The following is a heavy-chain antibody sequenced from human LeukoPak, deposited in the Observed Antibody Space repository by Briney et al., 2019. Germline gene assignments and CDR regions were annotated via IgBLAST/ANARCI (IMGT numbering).Heavy chain of an antibody. CDR1: GFTVSSNY. Sequence: PGGSLRLSCAASGFTVSSNYMSWVRQAPGKGLEWVSVIYSGGSTYYADSLKGRFTISRDNSKNTLYLQMNSLRAEDTAVYYCARFVLRQRSSSHLEYWGQGTLVTVSS. CDR3: ARFVLRQRSSSHLEY. CDR2: IYSGGST. J-gene: IGHJ4*02. V-gene: IGHV3-53*01. D-gene: IGHD6-6*01.